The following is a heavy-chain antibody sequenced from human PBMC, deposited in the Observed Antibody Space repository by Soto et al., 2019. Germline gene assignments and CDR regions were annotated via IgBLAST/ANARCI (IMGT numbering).Heavy chain of an antibody. V-gene: IGHV1-46*01. J-gene: IGHJ5*02. CDR2: INPSGDSR. CDR3: ARDNSKNYGTTAASSLFHP. CDR1: GFSFSDYF. Sequence: ASVKVSCKASGFSFSDYFMHWVRQAPGQGLEWMGIINPSGDSRNYAQKFQGRVTITRDTSTSTVYMDLSSLRYEDTAVYYCARDNSKNYGTTAASSLFHPWGQGTQVTVSS. D-gene: IGHD2-15*01.